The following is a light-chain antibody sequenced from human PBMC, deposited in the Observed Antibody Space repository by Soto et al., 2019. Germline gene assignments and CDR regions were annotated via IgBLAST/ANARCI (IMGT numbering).Light chain of an antibody. V-gene: IGKV3-20*01. Sequence: DIVLTQSPGTLSLSPGERATLSCRASQGVSSGYLAWYQQKPGQAPRLLIYGASTRATGIADRFSGSGSGTDFTLTINRLEPEDFAVYYCQQYGSSPVTFGQGTRLEIX. CDR1: QGVSSGY. J-gene: IGKJ5*01. CDR2: GAS. CDR3: QQYGSSPVT.